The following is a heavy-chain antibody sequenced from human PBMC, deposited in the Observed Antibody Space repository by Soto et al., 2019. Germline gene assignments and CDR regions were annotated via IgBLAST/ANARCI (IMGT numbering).Heavy chain of an antibody. CDR1: VGSISSSTW. D-gene: IGHD3-9*01. J-gene: IGHJ3*02. V-gene: IGHV4-4*02. CDR2: IYRNGGT. Sequence: SETLSLTCAVSVGSISSSTWWSCVRRPPAKGLEWIGEIYRNGGTNYSPSLRSRVTLSVDKSKNQFSLRLNSVTAADTAVYYCASPWGSFLTGRADALDIWGQGTMVTVSS. CDR3: ASPWGSFLTGRADALDI.